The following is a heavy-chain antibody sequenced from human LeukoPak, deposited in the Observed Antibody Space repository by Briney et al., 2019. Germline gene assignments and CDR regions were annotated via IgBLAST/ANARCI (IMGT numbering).Heavy chain of an antibody. V-gene: IGHV3-30*18. J-gene: IGHJ4*02. CDR2: ISYDGSNK. D-gene: IGHD3-9*01. Sequence: GGSLRLSCAASGFTFSSYGMHWVRQAPGKGLEWVAVISYDGSNKYYADSVKGRFTISRDNSKNTLYPQMNSLRAEDTAVYYCAKSHQRYFEILDFWGQGTLVTVSS. CDR1: GFTFSSYG. CDR3: AKSHQRYFEILDF.